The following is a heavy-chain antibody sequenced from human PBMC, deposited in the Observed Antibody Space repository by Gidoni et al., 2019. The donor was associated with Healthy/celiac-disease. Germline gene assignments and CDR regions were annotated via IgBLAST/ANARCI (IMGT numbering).Heavy chain of an antibody. Sequence: QVQLVQSGAEVKKPGASVKVSCKASGYTFTGYYMHWVRQAPGQGLEWMGWINPNSGGTNYAQKFQGRVTMTRDTSISTAYMELSRLRSDDTAVYYCARGLVATIKPYYFDYWGQGTLVTVSS. CDR3: ARGLVATIKPYYFDY. D-gene: IGHD5-12*01. V-gene: IGHV1-2*02. CDR2: INPNSGGT. J-gene: IGHJ4*02. CDR1: GYTFTGYY.